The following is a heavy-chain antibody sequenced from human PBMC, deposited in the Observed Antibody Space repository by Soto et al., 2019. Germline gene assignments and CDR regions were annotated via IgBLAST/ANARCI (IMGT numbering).Heavy chain of an antibody. CDR1: GFTFSSYA. CDR2: ISGSGGST. CDR3: AKDLRYYYDSSGLDY. J-gene: IGHJ4*02. Sequence: PWGSLRLSCAASGFTFSSYAMSWVRQAPGKGLEWVSAISGSGGSTYYADSVKGRFTITRDNSKNTLYLQMNSLRAEDTAVYYCAKDLRYYYDSSGLDYWGQGTLVTVSS. D-gene: IGHD3-22*01. V-gene: IGHV3-23*01.